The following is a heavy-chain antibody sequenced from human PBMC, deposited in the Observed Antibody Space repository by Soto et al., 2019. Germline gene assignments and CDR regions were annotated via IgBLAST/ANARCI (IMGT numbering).Heavy chain of an antibody. Sequence: GGSLRLSCAASGFTFSNYAMSWVRQAPGKGLEWVSGITGSGDSTYYADSVKGRFTISRDNSKNTLYLQMNSLRTEDTAVYYCAKDPKWSPPWYWGQGTLVTVSS. CDR3: AKDPKWSPPWY. CDR1: GFTFSNYA. V-gene: IGHV3-23*01. J-gene: IGHJ4*02. D-gene: IGHD2-15*01. CDR2: ITGSGDST.